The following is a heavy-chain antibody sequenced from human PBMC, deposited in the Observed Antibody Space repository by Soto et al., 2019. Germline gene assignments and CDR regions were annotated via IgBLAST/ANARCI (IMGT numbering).Heavy chain of an antibody. D-gene: IGHD6-13*01. Sequence: EVQLVESGGGLVQPGRSLRLSCAASGFTFDDYAMHWVRQVPGKGLEWVSGINWNSGSIGYGDSVKGRFAISRDNAKNALHLQMNSLSAEDTAFYYCVKDESINWYSGHFRHWGQGNVVTVSS. V-gene: IGHV3-9*01. CDR2: INWNSGSI. CDR3: VKDESINWYSGHFRH. J-gene: IGHJ1*01. CDR1: GFTFDDYA.